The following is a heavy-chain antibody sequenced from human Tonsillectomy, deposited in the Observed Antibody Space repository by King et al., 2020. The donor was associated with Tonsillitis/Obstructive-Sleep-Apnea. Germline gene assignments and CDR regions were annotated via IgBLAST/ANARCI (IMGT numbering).Heavy chain of an antibody. D-gene: IGHD4-23*01. Sequence: LQLQESGPGLVKPSETLSLTCTVSGGSISSNYWSWMRQPPGKRLEWIGYIYNTGTTNYNPSLKSRVTISIDTSKNQFSLKLSSVTAADTAVYYCARHPGGTVVPSYWYFDIWGRGTLVTVSS. V-gene: IGHV4-59*08. CDR1: GGSISSNY. CDR2: IYNTGTT. CDR3: ARHPGGTVVPSYWYFDI. J-gene: IGHJ2*01.